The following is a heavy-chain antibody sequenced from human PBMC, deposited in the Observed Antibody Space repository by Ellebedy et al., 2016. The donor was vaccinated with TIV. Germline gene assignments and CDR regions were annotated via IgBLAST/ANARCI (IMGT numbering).Heavy chain of an antibody. CDR1: GFTFDDYA. D-gene: IGHD1-26*01. CDR3: AKDIGSVVGATDY. J-gene: IGHJ4*02. CDR2: ISWNSGSI. Sequence: GGSLRLSXAASGFTFDDYAMHWVRQAPGKGLEWVSGISWNSGSIGYADSVKGRFTISRDNAKNSLYLQMNSLRAEDTALYYCAKDIGSVVGATDYWGQGTLVTVSS. V-gene: IGHV3-9*01.